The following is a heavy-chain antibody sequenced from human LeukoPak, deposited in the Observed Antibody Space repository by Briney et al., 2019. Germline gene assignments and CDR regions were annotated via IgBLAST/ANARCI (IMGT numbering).Heavy chain of an antibody. J-gene: IGHJ3*02. CDR2: SIPLYATT. CDR3: ATASVPGAIEGPFDALDT. V-gene: IGHV1-69*05. CDR1: GGSFRYYD. D-gene: IGHD2-2*02. Sequence: SVKVSCKPSGGSFRYYDISWVRQAPGQGLEWMGRSIPLYATTKYAQRSQGRVTIITDASATTAHMELSSLRSEDTAVYYCATASVPGAIEGPFDALDTWGQGTMVTVSS.